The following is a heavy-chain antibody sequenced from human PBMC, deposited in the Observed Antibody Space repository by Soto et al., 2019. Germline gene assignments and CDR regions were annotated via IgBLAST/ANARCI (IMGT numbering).Heavy chain of an antibody. CDR3: ARGRSFSYDSTPPAMSDP. Sequence: GGSLRLSCAGSGFTFSTFDIHWVRQAPGKGLEWVSGIGTLSDTFYAASVQGRFTISRQNAKNSVYPQMNSLRAGDTAFYYCARGRSFSYDSTPPAMSDPWGQATLVTVSS. CDR1: GFTFSTFD. V-gene: IGHV3-13*01. CDR2: IGTLSDT. D-gene: IGHD3-10*01. J-gene: IGHJ5*02.